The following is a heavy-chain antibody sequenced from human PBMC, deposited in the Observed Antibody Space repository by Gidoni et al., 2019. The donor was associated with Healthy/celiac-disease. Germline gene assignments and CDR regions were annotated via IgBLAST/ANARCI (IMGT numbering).Heavy chain of an antibody. D-gene: IGHD5-12*01. Sequence: QVQLVESGGGVVQPGRSLRLSCAASGFTFSSYGMHWVRQAPGKGLEGVAVISYDGSNKYYADSVKGRFTISRDNSKNTLYLQMNSLRAEDTAVYYCAKNSGYDRINWFDPWGQGTLVTVSS. J-gene: IGHJ5*02. CDR3: AKNSGYDRINWFDP. CDR2: ISYDGSNK. V-gene: IGHV3-30*18. CDR1: GFTFSSYG.